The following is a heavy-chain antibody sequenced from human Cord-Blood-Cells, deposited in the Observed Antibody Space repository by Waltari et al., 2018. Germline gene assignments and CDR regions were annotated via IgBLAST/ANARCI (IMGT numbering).Heavy chain of an antibody. CDR1: GYTFTGYY. CDR2: INPNSGGT. V-gene: IGHV1-2*02. CDR3: ARGGSLGIINSLSWYFDL. J-gene: IGHJ2*01. Sequence: LVQSGAEVTKPGASVKVSCKASGYTFTGYYMHWVRQAPGQGLEWMGWINPNSGGTNYAQKFQGRVTMTRDTSISTAYMELSRLRSDDTAVYYCARGGSLGIINSLSWYFDLWGRGTLVTVSS. D-gene: IGHD3-16*01.